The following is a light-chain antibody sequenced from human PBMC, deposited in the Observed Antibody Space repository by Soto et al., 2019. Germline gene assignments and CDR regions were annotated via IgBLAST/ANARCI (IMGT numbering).Light chain of an antibody. CDR3: LQDYNYPFT. Sequence: AIQMTQSPSYLSASVGDRVTITCRASQDIRKDLAWYQQKPGKAPQILIYGASTLQTGVASRFSGSGSATDFTLTISSLQPEDSAAYYCLQDYNYPFTFGQGTKLDIK. CDR2: GAS. V-gene: IGKV1-6*01. J-gene: IGKJ2*01. CDR1: QDIRKD.